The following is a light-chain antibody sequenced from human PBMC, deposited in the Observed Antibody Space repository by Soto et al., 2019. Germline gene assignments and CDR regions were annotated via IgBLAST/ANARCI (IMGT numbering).Light chain of an antibody. CDR1: TGAVTSDYY. CDR2: RTS. V-gene: IGLV7-43*01. CDR3: VLLYGGAWV. Sequence: QTVVTQEPSLTVSPGGPFTLTCALTTGAVTSDYYPNWFQRKPGQALRTLIYRTSNKHSWTPARFSGSLLGGKAALTLSGVQPEDEADYYCVLLYGGAWVFGGGTKLTVL. J-gene: IGLJ3*02.